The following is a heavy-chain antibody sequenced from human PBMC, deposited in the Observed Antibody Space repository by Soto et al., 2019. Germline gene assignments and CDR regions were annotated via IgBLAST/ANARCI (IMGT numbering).Heavy chain of an antibody. J-gene: IGHJ6*02. Sequence: SETLSLTCTVSSGSISSGGYYWSWIRQHPGKGLEWIGYIYYSGSTYYNPSLKSRVTISVDTSKNQFSLKLSSVTAADTAVYYCAREGLVIAARNAAYGMDVWGQGTTVTVSS. D-gene: IGHD6-6*01. V-gene: IGHV4-31*03. CDR1: SGSISSGGYY. CDR2: IYYSGST. CDR3: AREGLVIAARNAAYGMDV.